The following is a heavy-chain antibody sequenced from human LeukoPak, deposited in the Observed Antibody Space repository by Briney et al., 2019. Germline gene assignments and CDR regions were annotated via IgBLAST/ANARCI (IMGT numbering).Heavy chain of an antibody. J-gene: IGHJ3*02. CDR2: IYYSGST. Sequence: SETLSLTCSISGDSMSGYYWSWIRQPPGKGLEWIGYIYYSGSTNYNPSLKSRVTISVDTSKNQFSLKLTSVTAADTAVYYCARESMGSSHAFDIWGQGTMVTVSS. CDR3: ARESMGSSHAFDI. D-gene: IGHD2/OR15-2a*01. V-gene: IGHV4-59*01. CDR1: GDSMSGYY.